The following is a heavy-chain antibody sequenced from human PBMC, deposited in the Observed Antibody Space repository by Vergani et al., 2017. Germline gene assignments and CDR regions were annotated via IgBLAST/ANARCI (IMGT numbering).Heavy chain of an antibody. V-gene: IGHV1-18*01. Sequence: QVQLVQSGAELKKPGASVSVSCKGSSHTFQTYGISWVRQAPGKGLEWMAWIRPYTGHTIYAQKVQDRVTMTADTSTNTAYMEVRNLRSDDTAVYFCARVASSNSVVNPTAFHVWGQGTMVAVSS. J-gene: IGHJ3*01. D-gene: IGHD2-2*01. CDR1: SHTFQTYG. CDR2: IRPYTGHT. CDR3: ARVASSNSVVNPTAFHV.